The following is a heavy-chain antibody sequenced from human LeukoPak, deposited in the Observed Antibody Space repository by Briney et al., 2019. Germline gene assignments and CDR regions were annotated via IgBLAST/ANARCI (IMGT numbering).Heavy chain of an antibody. Sequence: SETLSLTCTVSGGSISRGGYYWNWIRQHPREGLEWIGYFYYSRTTSYNPSLKSRATISVDTSNNQFSLKLSSVTAADTAVYYCARGDYGLCFFDSWGRGTLVTVSS. CDR3: ARGDYGLCFFDS. V-gene: IGHV4-31*03. J-gene: IGHJ4*02. CDR2: FYYSRTT. CDR1: GGSISRGGYY. D-gene: IGHD4-17*01.